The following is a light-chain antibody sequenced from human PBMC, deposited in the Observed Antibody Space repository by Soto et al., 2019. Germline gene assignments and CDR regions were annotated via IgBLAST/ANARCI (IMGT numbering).Light chain of an antibody. V-gene: IGKV3-11*01. CDR2: DAS. CDR1: QSVSSY. CDR3: QQRSNWLT. J-gene: IGKJ1*01. Sequence: EIVLTQSPGTLSLSPGDRATLSCWASQSVSSYLAWYQQKPGQAPRLLIYDASNRATGIPARFSGSGSGTDFTLTISSLEPEDFAVYYCQQRSNWLTFGQGTKV.